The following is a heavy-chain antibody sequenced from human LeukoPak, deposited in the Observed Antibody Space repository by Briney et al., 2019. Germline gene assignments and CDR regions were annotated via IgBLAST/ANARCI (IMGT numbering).Heavy chain of an antibody. V-gene: IGHV3-21*01. CDR2: ISSSSSYI. D-gene: IGHD3-22*01. Sequence: PGGSLRLSCAASGFTFSSYSMNWVRQAPGKGLEWVSSISSSSSYIYYADSVKGRFTISRDNAKNSLYLQMNSLRAEDTAVYYRARDPYDTSSYGAFDIWGQGTMVTVSS. J-gene: IGHJ3*02. CDR3: ARDPYDTSSYGAFDI. CDR1: GFTFSSYS.